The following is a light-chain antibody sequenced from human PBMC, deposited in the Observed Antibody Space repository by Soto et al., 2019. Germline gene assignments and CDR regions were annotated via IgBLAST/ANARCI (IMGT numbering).Light chain of an antibody. CDR1: QSISSW. V-gene: IGKV1-12*01. CDR3: QQGDSFPIT. Sequence: DIQMTQSPSSVSASVGDRVTITCRASQSISSWLAWYQQKPGTVPKLLIYAASSLQSGVPSRFSGSGAGTEFNLTISSLQPEDFGTYYCQQGDSFPITFGQGTRLEI. CDR2: AAS. J-gene: IGKJ5*01.